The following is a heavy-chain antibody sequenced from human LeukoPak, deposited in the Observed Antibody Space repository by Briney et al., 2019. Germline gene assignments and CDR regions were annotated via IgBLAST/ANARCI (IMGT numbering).Heavy chain of an antibody. Sequence: ASVKVSCKASGYTFTGYYMHWVRQAPGQGLEWMGWINPNSGGTNYAQKFQGRVTMTRDTSTSTIYMYLSSLRSEDTAVYYCARDLSYGDYNFDHWGQGTLVTVSS. D-gene: IGHD4-17*01. J-gene: IGHJ4*02. CDR2: INPNSGGT. CDR1: GYTFTGYY. V-gene: IGHV1-2*02. CDR3: ARDLSYGDYNFDH.